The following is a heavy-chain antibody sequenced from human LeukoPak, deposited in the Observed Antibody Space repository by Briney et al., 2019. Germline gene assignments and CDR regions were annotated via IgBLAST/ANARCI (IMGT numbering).Heavy chain of an antibody. CDR2: IWYDGSNK. J-gene: IGHJ6*02. CDR1: GFTFSSYG. CDR3: ARDYMAAAGTLQSYYGMDV. V-gene: IGHV3-33*01. D-gene: IGHD6-13*01. Sequence: PGRSLRLSCAASGFTFSSYGMHWVRQAPGKGLEWVAVIWYDGSNKYYADSVKGRFTISRDNSKNMLYLQMNSLRAEDTAVYYCARDYMAAAGTLQSYYGMDVWGQGTTVTVSS.